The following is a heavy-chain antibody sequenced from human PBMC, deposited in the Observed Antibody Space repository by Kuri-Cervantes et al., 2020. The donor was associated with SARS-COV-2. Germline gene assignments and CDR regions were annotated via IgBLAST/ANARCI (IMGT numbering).Heavy chain of an antibody. J-gene: IGHJ4*02. CDR2: ISTGSMYI. CDR3: ARGSYGDDVGSSLDF. D-gene: IGHD4-17*01. Sequence: GGSLRLSCAASGFTFSSYGMHWVRQAPGQGLEWVSSISTGSMYIYYADSMKSRFIISRDNAKSSLYLQMNSLRAEDTAVYYCARGSYGDDVGSSLDFWGQGTLVTVSS. CDR1: GFTFSSYG. V-gene: IGHV3-21*06.